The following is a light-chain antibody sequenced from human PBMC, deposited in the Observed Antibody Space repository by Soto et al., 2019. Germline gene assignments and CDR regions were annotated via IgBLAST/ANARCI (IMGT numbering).Light chain of an antibody. CDR1: QSVSNNY. CDR2: GAS. V-gene: IGKV3-20*01. J-gene: IGKJ5*01. Sequence: EIVLTQSPGTLSLSPGERATLSCRAIQSVSNNYLAWYQQKPGQAPRLFIYGASSGATGIPDRFSGSGSGTDFTLTISRLEPEDFAVYYCQQYGSSPPITFGQGTRLEIK. CDR3: QQYGSSPPIT.